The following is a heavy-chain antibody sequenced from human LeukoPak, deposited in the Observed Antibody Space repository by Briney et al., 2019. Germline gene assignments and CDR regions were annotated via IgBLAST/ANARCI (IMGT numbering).Heavy chain of an antibody. V-gene: IGHV4-59*08. CDR3: ARGRIGTYLSPFDY. CDR1: GASMSGAY. Sequence: PSETLSLTCTVSGASMSGAYWSWIRQPPGKGLEWIGYVFFAGNTRYNPSLKSRVTISVDTSKNQFSLKLSSVTAADTAVYYCARGRIGTYLSPFDYWGQGTLVTVSS. D-gene: IGHD2-15*01. CDR2: VFFAGNT. J-gene: IGHJ4*02.